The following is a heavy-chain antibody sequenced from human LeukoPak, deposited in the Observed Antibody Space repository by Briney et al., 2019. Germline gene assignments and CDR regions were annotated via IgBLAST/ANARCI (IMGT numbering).Heavy chain of an antibody. CDR3: ARATYYYDSSVYFYYFDY. J-gene: IGHJ4*02. CDR2: ISGSGGST. V-gene: IGHV3-23*01. D-gene: IGHD3-22*01. CDR1: GFTFSSYA. Sequence: GGSLRLSCAASGFTFSSYAMSWVRQAPGKGLEWVSAISGSGGSTYYADSVKGRFTISRDNSKNTLYLQMNSLRAEDTAVYYCARATYYYDSSVYFYYFDYWGQGTLVTVSS.